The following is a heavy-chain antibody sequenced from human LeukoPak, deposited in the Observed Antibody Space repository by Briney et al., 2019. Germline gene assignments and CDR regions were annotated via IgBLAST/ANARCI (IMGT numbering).Heavy chain of an antibody. J-gene: IGHJ6*02. Sequence: ASVKVSCKASGYTFTGYYMHWVRQAPGQGLEWMGWINPNSGGTNYAQKFQGWVTMTRDTSISTAYKELSRLRSDDTAVYYCARNFHPEYGSGPTVYYYYGMDVWGQGTTVTVSS. V-gene: IGHV1-2*04. D-gene: IGHD3-10*01. CDR2: INPNSGGT. CDR1: GYTFTGYY. CDR3: ARNFHPEYGSGPTVYYYYGMDV.